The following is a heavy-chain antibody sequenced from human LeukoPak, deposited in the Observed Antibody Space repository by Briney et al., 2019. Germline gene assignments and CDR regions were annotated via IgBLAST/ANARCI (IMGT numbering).Heavy chain of an antibody. CDR3: ARVGTGAVAGDYYMDV. J-gene: IGHJ6*03. CDR1: GFTFSSYA. CDR2: ISSNGGST. D-gene: IGHD6-19*01. Sequence: GGSLRLSCAASGFTFSSYAMHWVRQAPGKGLEYVSAISSNGGSTYYANSVKGRFTISRDNSKNTLYLQVGSLGAEDMAVYYCARVGTGAVAGDYYMDVWGKGTTVTVSS. V-gene: IGHV3-64*01.